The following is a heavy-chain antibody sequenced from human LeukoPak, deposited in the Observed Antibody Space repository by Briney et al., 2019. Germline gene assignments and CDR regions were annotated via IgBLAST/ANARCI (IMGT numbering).Heavy chain of an antibody. CDR1: GGSISSYY. D-gene: IGHD3-3*01. CDR2: IYYSGST. J-gene: IGHJ4*02. Sequence: SETLSLTCTVSGGSISSYYWSWIRQPPAKGLEWIGYIYYSGSTNYHPSLKSRVTISVDTSKNQFSLKLSSVTAADTAVYYCARVGTYDFWSGYPLYYFDYWGQGTLVTVSS. CDR3: ARVGTYDFWSGYPLYYFDY. V-gene: IGHV4-59*01.